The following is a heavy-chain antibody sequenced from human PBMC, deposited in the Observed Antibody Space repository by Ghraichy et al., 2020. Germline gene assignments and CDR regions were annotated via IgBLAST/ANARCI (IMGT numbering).Heavy chain of an antibody. J-gene: IGHJ4*02. CDR3: VKGGWDYYDSSGYYYPLQFDY. V-gene: IGHV3-64D*06. CDR2: ITSKGGST. Sequence: GGSLRLSCSASGFTFSSYAMHWVRQAPGKGLQYVSAITSKGGSTYYADSVKGRFTISRDNSKNTLYLQMSSLRAEDTAVYYCVKGGWDYYDSSGYYYPLQFDYWGQGTLVTVAS. CDR1: GFTFSSYA. D-gene: IGHD3-22*01.